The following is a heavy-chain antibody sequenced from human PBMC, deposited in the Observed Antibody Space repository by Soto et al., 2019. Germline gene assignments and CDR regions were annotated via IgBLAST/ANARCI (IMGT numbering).Heavy chain of an antibody. CDR1: GFTFGDYA. CDR2: IRRKAYGGTT. D-gene: IGHD2-15*01. J-gene: IGHJ6*02. Sequence: GGSLRLSCTASGFTFGDYAMSWFRQAPGKGLEWVGFIRRKAYGGTTEYAASVKGRFTISRDDSKSIAYLQMNSLKTEDTAVYYCTRDFVGSYESYYYYGMDVWGQGTTVTVSS. CDR3: TRDFVGSYESYYYYGMDV. V-gene: IGHV3-49*03.